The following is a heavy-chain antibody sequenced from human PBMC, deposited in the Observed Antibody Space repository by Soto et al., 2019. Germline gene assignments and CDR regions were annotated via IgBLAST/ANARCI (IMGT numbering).Heavy chain of an antibody. Sequence: QITLQESGPTLVKPTQTLTLTCTISGFSLKTNGVGVGWIRQPPGKALEWLAIIYWDDDKRYRPTLKSRLTITKDTSKNQVVLTMTNMDPVDTATFYCAHRRARNDIAAFDYWGQGTLVTVSS. CDR3: AHRRARNDIAAFDY. D-gene: IGHD6-25*01. CDR2: IYWDDDK. CDR1: GFSLKTNGVG. J-gene: IGHJ4*02. V-gene: IGHV2-5*02.